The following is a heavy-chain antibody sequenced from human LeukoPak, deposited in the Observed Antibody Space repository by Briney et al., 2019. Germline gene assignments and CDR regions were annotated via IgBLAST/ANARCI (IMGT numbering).Heavy chain of an antibody. Sequence: AGGSLRLSCAASGFTISSNYMSWIRQPPGKGLEWIGSIYYSGSTYYNPSPKSRVTISVDTSKNQFSLKLSSVTAADTAVYYCARLDTAMVFDYWGQGTLVTVSS. V-gene: IGHV4-39*01. CDR3: ARLDTAMVFDY. J-gene: IGHJ4*02. CDR1: GFTISSNY. D-gene: IGHD5-18*01. CDR2: IYYSGST.